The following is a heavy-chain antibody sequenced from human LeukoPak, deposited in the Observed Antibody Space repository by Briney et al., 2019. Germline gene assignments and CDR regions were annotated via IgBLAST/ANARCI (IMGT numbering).Heavy chain of an antibody. CDR2: IKPDGSDK. Sequence: GGSLRLSCAASGFTFSGYWMSWVCQAPGKGLEWVANIKPDGSDKYYVDSVKGRFTISRDNSKNSLYLQMNSLRAEDTAVYYCARDYYYGFDYWGQGTLVTVSS. CDR3: ARDYYYGFDY. V-gene: IGHV3-7*04. D-gene: IGHD3-10*01. CDR1: GFTFSGYW. J-gene: IGHJ4*02.